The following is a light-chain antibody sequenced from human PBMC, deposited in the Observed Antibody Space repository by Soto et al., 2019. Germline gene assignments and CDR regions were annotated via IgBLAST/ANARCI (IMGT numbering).Light chain of an antibody. V-gene: IGLV2-14*01. CDR1: SSDIGSYNY. J-gene: IGLJ1*01. Sequence: QSVLTQPASVSGSPGQSITISCTGTSSDIGSYNYVAWYQQFPGKTPKLIIYEVRNRPSGVSFGVSGSKSGNTASLTISGLQAEDEADYYCISYRGSDTSYVFGTGTKVTVL. CDR2: EVR. CDR3: ISYRGSDTSYV.